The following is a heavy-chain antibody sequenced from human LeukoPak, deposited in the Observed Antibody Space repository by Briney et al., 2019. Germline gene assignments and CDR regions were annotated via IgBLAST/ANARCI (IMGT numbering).Heavy chain of an antibody. CDR3: ARAATIRGWFDP. J-gene: IGHJ5*02. V-gene: IGHV1-69*04. D-gene: IGHD2-2*02. CDR1: GGTFCSYA. Sequence: GASVTVSCTASGGTFCSYAISWVRQAPGQGLEWMGRIIPILGIANYAQKFQGRVTITRDTSASTAYMELSSLRSEDTAVYYCARAATIRGWFDPWGQGTLVTVSS. CDR2: IIPILGIA.